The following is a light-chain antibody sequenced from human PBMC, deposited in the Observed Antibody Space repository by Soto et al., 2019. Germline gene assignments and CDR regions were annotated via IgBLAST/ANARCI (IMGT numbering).Light chain of an antibody. CDR1: QDISNY. CDR2: DAS. CDR3: QQYDNLPPF. Sequence: DIQMTQSPSSLSASVGDRVTITCQASQDISNYLNWYQQKPGKAPKLLIYDASNLEKGVPSRFSGSGSGTDFTFTISSLQPEDIATYYCQQYDNLPPFFGGGTKVEIK. J-gene: IGKJ4*01. V-gene: IGKV1-33*01.